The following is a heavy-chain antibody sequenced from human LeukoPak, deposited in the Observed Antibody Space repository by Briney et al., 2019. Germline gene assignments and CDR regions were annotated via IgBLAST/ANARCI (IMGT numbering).Heavy chain of an antibody. J-gene: IGHJ4*02. D-gene: IGHD3-22*01. CDR2: INPSGGST. CDR3: ARGAPLLDYYDSSGYPAPFDY. CDR1: GYTFTSYY. Sequence: ASVKVSCKASGYTFTSYYMHWVRQAPGQGLEWMGIINPSGGSTNYAQKFQGRVTMTRDTSTSTVYMGLSSLRAEDTAVYYCARGAPLLDYYDSSGYPAPFDYWGQGTLVTVSS. V-gene: IGHV1-46*01.